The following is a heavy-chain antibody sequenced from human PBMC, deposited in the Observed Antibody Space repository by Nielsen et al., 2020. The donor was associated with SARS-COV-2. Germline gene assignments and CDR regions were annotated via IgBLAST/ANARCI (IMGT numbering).Heavy chain of an antibody. Sequence: GGSLRLSCAASGFPFDDYGMNWVRQAPGKGLEWVSGINWNGGRTGYADSVKGRFTISRDNAKNSLYLQMNSLRAEDTALYHCARLPGGYDSSGYPDYWGQGTLVTVAS. V-gene: IGHV3-20*01. J-gene: IGHJ4*02. CDR3: ARLPGGYDSSGYPDY. CDR2: INWNGGRT. D-gene: IGHD3-22*01. CDR1: GFPFDDYG.